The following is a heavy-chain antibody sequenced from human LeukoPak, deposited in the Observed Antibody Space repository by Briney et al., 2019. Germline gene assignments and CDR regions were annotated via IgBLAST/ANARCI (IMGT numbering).Heavy chain of an antibody. Sequence: GGSLRLSCAASGFTVSRNYMSWVRQAPGKGLEWVSVIYSGGSTYYADSVKGRFTISRDNSKNTLYLQMNSLRAEDTAVYYCARFYCGGDRYAGYFDYWGQGTLVTVSS. CDR2: IYSGGST. J-gene: IGHJ4*02. CDR1: GFTVSRNY. V-gene: IGHV3-53*01. CDR3: ARFYCGGDRYAGYFDY. D-gene: IGHD2-21*02.